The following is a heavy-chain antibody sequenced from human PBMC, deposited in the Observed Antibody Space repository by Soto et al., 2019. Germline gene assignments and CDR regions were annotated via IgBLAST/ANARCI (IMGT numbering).Heavy chain of an antibody. D-gene: IGHD5-12*01. CDR3: ARRIVATETFDY. V-gene: IGHV4-59*04. Sequence: SVTLSLTTTVAAGTIISYCWICLTTPPGKGLEWIGYIYYSGTTYYNPSLKSRVTMSVDTSKNQFSLKLTSVTAVDTAVYYCARRIVATETFDYWGQGTLVTVSS. J-gene: IGHJ4*02. CDR1: AGTIISYC. CDR2: IYYSGTT.